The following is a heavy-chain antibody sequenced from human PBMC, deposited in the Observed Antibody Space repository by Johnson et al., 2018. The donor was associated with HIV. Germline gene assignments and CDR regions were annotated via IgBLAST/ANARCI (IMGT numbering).Heavy chain of an antibody. CDR3: VRDQGSGWPTNAFDI. J-gene: IGHJ3*02. CDR1: GFTFSTYA. D-gene: IGHD6-19*01. CDR2: ISYDGSNK. V-gene: IGHV3-30*04. Sequence: QVQLVESGGGVVQPGRSLRLSCAASGFTFSTYAMHWVRPAPGKGLEWVAVISYDGSNKYYADSVKGRFTISRDNSKNTLYLQMNNLKTEDTAVYYCVRDQGSGWPTNAFDIWGRGTRVTVSS.